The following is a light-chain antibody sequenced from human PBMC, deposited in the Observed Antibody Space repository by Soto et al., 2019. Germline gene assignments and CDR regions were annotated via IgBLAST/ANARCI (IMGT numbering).Light chain of an antibody. V-gene: IGKV3-15*01. CDR2: HAS. J-gene: IGKJ1*01. Sequence: EIVMTQSPDTLSVSPGDTATLSCRASESVSHYLARYQQKPGQPPRLLIYHASIRATGIPARFSGSGSGTEFTLTISSLLSEDFAVYYCQEYDNRPPWTFGQGTRVEIK. CDR3: QEYDNRPPWT. CDR1: ESVSHY.